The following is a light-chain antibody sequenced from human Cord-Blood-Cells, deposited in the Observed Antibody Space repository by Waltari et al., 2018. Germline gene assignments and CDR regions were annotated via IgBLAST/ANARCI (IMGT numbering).Light chain of an antibody. CDR2: LGS. Sequence: DIVLTQSPLSLPVTPGEPASISCRSSQSLLHSNGYNYLDWYLQKPGQSPQLLIYLGSNLASGVPDRFSGSGSGTDFTLKISRVEAEDVGVYYCMQALQTPLTFGPGTKVDIK. J-gene: IGKJ3*01. V-gene: IGKV2-28*01. CDR1: QSLLHSNGYNY. CDR3: MQALQTPLT.